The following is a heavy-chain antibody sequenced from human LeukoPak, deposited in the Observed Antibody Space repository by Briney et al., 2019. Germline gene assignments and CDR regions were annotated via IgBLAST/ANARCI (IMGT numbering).Heavy chain of an antibody. CDR3: ANLPTHVSPYDY. CDR1: GGTFSSYA. J-gene: IGHJ4*02. V-gene: IGHV1-69*01. Sequence: SVKVSCKASGGTFSSYAISWVRQAPGQGLEWMGGVIPIFGTANYAQKFQGRVTITADESTSTAYMELSSLRSEDTAVYYCANLPTHVSPYDYWGQGTLVTVSS. CDR2: VIPIFGTA.